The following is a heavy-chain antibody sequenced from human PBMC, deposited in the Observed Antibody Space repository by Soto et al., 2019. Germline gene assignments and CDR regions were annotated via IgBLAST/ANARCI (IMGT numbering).Heavy chain of an antibody. Sequence: AGGSLRLSCAASGFTVSSNYMSWVRQAPGKGLEWVSVIYSGGSTYYADSVKGRFTISRDNSKNTLYLQMNSLRAEDTAVYYWGREREEYSSSWYDYWGQGTLVTDTS. D-gene: IGHD6-13*01. CDR3: GREREEYSSSWYDY. CDR1: GFTVSSNY. V-gene: IGHV3-66*01. CDR2: IYSGGST. J-gene: IGHJ4*02.